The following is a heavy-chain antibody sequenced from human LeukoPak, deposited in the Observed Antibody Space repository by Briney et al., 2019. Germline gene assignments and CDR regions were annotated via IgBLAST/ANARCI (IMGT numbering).Heavy chain of an antibody. D-gene: IGHD5-18*01. CDR3: ARHLSGVTGYTYGRGIDY. V-gene: IGHV3-30*04. CDR2: ISYDGSNK. J-gene: IGHJ4*02. CDR1: GFTFSSYA. Sequence: GSLRLSCAASGFTFSSYAMHWVRQAAGKGLEWVAAISYDGSNKYYADSVKGRFTTSRDNSKNTLYVQMNSLRTEDTAVYYCARHLSGVTGYTYGRGIDYWGQGTLVTVSS.